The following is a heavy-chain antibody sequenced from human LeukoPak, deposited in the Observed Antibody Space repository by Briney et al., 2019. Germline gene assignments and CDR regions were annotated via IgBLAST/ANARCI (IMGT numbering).Heavy chain of an antibody. CDR1: GGSISSSSYY. V-gene: IGHV4-39*01. CDR2: IYYSGST. CDR3: ARPHDYGDYVGYFDY. J-gene: IGHJ4*02. Sequence: SETLSLTCTVSGGSISSSSYYWGWIRQPPGKRLEWIGSIYYSGSTYYNPSLKSRVTISVDTSKNQFSRKLSSVTAADTAVYYCARPHDYGDYVGYFDYWGQGTLVTVSS. D-gene: IGHD4-17*01.